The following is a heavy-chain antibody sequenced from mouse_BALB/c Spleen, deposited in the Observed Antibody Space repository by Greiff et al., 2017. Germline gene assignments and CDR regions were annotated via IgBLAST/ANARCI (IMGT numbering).Heavy chain of an antibody. Sequence: EVQGVESGGDLVKPGGSLKLSCAASGFTFSSYGMSWVRQTPDKRLEWVATISSGGSYTYYPDSVKGRFTISRDNAKNTLYLQMSSLKSEDTAMYYCARRGGYDYGFAYWGQGTLVTVSA. CDR2: ISSGGSYT. CDR1: GFTFSSYG. CDR3: ARRGGYDYGFAY. D-gene: IGHD2-4*01. J-gene: IGHJ3*01. V-gene: IGHV5-6*01.